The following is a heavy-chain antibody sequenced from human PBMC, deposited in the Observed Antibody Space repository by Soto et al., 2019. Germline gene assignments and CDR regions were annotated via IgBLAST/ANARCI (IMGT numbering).Heavy chain of an antibody. CDR3: AKGSSIGVAARLYYYGMDV. CDR2: ISYDGSNK. J-gene: IGHJ6*02. Sequence: QAGGSLRLSCAASGFTFSSYGMHWVRQAPGKGLEWVAVISYDGSNKYYADSVKGRFTISRDNSKNTLYLQMNSLRAEDTAVYYCAKGSSIGVAARLYYYGMDVWGQGTTVTVSS. CDR1: GFTFSSYG. V-gene: IGHV3-30*18. D-gene: IGHD6-6*01.